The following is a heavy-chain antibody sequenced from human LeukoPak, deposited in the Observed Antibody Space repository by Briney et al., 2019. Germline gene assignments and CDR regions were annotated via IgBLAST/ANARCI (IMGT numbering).Heavy chain of an antibody. J-gene: IGHJ4*02. CDR2: IYYSGST. CDR3: SRDQYGSGSYYRYFDY. Sequence: PSEALSLTCTVSGGSVSSGSYYWSWIRQPPGKGLEWIGYIYYSGSTKYNPSLKSRVTISVDTSKNQFSLKVNSVTAADTAVYYRSRDQYGSGSYYRYFDYWGQGTLVTVSS. D-gene: IGHD3-10*01. CDR1: GGSVSSGSYY. V-gene: IGHV4-61*01.